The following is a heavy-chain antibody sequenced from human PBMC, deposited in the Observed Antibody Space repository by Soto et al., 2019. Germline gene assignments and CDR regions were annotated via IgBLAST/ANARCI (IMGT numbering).Heavy chain of an antibody. CDR2: INPNSGGT. CDR3: ARDYYGSGSYLDYYGMDV. Sequence: ASVKVSCKASGYTFTGYYMHWVRQAPGQGLEWMGWINPNSGGTNYAQKFQGWVTMTRDTSISTAYMELSRLRSDDTAVYYCARDYYGSGSYLDYYGMDVWGQGTTVTVSS. CDR1: GYTFTGYY. V-gene: IGHV1-2*04. D-gene: IGHD3-10*01. J-gene: IGHJ6*02.